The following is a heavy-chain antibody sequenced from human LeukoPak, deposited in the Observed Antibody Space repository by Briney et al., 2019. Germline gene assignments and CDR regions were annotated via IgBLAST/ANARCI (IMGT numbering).Heavy chain of an antibody. D-gene: IGHD3-22*01. CDR2: INPNSGGT. Sequence: GASVKVSCKASGYTFTGYYMHRVRQAPEQGLEWMGWINPNSGGTNYAQKFQGRVTMTRDTSISTAYMELSRLRSDDTAVYYCAREQREYYYDSSGYSDFDYWGQGTLVTVSS. CDR3: AREQREYYYDSSGYSDFDY. V-gene: IGHV1-2*02. J-gene: IGHJ4*02. CDR1: GYTFTGYY.